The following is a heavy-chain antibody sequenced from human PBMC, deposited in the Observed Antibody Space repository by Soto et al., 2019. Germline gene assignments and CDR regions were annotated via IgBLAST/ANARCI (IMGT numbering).Heavy chain of an antibody. CDR2: ISYDGSNK. CDR3: AKDSGAGFGELLYYYFDY. J-gene: IGHJ4*02. D-gene: IGHD3-10*01. Sequence: QVQPVESGGGVVQPGRSLRLSCAASGFTFSSYGMHWVRQAPGKGLEWVAVISYDGSNKYYADSVKGRFTISRDNSKNTLYLQMNSLRAEDTAVYYCAKDSGAGFGELLYYYFDYWGQGTLVTVSS. CDR1: GFTFSSYG. V-gene: IGHV3-30*18.